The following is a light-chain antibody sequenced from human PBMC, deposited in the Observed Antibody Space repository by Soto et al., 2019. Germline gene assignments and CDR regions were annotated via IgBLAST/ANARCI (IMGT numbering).Light chain of an antibody. CDR2: DAS. J-gene: IGKJ1*01. CDR1: QSVSGW. V-gene: IGKV1-5*01. CDR3: QQYETFSGT. Sequence: DIQMSQAPSTLSASVGDTDTVTCRASQSVSGWLAWYQQKPGEAPKLLIYDASGLPRGVPSRFSGSGSGTKFTLTIASLQPDDFATYYCQQYETFSGTFGPGTNVEI.